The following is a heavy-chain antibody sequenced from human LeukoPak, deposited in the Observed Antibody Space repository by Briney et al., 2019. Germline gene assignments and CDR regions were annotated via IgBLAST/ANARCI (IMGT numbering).Heavy chain of an antibody. J-gene: IGHJ5*02. CDR1: GGSTSSYY. CDR3: AKRLAAAGSEWFDP. CDR2: IYHSGSN. D-gene: IGHD6-13*01. V-gene: IGHV4-59*08. Sequence: SETLSLTCTVSGGSTSSYYWSWIRQPPGKGLEWIGHIYHSGSNNYNPSLKSRVTISLDTSKNQFSLKLSSVTAADTAVYYCAKRLAAAGSEWFDPWGQGTLVTVSS.